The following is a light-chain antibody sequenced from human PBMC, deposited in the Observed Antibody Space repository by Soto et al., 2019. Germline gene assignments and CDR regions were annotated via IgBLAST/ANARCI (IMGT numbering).Light chain of an antibody. CDR2: EVS. V-gene: IGLV2-8*01. Sequence: QSALTQPPSASGSPGQSVTISCAGSYSDIGDYNYVSWYQQHPGKVPKLIISEVSKRPSGVPDCFSGSKSVYTASLTVSDLQPADEAVYYCSSYSGTNSNVIFGGGTQLTVL. J-gene: IGLJ2*01. CDR3: SSYSGTNSNVI. CDR1: YSDIGDYNY.